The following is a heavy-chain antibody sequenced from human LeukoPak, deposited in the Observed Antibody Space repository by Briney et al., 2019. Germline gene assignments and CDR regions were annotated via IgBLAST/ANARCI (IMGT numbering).Heavy chain of an antibody. CDR1: GCTFSSYG. Sequence: GGSLRLSCAASGCTFSSYGMHWVRQAPGKGLEWVAVIWYDGSNKYYADSVKGRFTISRDNSKNTLYLQMNSLRAEDTAVYYCASYGDYVDYWGQGTLVTVSS. V-gene: IGHV3-33*01. CDR2: IWYDGSNK. J-gene: IGHJ4*02. CDR3: ASYGDYVDY. D-gene: IGHD4-17*01.